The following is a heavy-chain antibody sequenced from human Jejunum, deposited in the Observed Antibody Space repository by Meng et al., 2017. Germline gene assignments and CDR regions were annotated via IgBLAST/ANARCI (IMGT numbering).Heavy chain of an antibody. CDR1: GDSVSSNSAA. Sequence: QEQLQQSGPGLVKPSQTLSLTCAISGDSVSSNSAAWNWIRQSPSRGLEWLGRTYYRSKWYNQYAVHVRSRITINPDTSKNQFSLHLDSVTPEDTAVYYCASWRYDHWGQGTLVTVSS. CDR3: ASWRYDH. J-gene: IGHJ4*02. V-gene: IGHV6-1*01. CDR2: TYYRSKWYN. D-gene: IGHD1-1*01.